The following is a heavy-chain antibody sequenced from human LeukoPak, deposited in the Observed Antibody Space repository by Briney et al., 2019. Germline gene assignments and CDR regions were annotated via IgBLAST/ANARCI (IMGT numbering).Heavy chain of an antibody. V-gene: IGHV1-69*05. J-gene: IGHJ4*02. CDR2: IIPIFGTA. CDR3: ARSAHQSNIVGATTFDY. Sequence: SVKVSCKASGGTFSSYAISWVRQAPGQGLEWMGGIIPIFGTANYAQKFQGRVTITTDESTSTAYMELSSLRSEDTAVYYCARSAHQSNIVGATTFDYWGQGTLVTVSS. CDR1: GGTFSSYA. D-gene: IGHD1-26*01.